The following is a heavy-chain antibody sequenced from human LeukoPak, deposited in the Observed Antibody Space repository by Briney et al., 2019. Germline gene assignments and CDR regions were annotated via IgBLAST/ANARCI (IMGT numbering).Heavy chain of an antibody. D-gene: IGHD1-26*01. Sequence: SETLSLTCTVSGGSISSYYWRWIRQPPGKGLEWIGYIYYSGSTNYNPSLKSRVTISVDTSKNQFSLKLSSVTAADTAVYYCARALRELPYYFDYWGQGTLVTVSS. CDR3: ARALRELPYYFDY. J-gene: IGHJ4*02. CDR2: IYYSGST. CDR1: GGSISSYY. V-gene: IGHV4-59*01.